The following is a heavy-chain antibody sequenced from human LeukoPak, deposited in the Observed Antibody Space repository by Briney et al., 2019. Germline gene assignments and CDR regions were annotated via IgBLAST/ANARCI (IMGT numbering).Heavy chain of an antibody. J-gene: IGHJ4*02. CDR2: IYYSGST. Sequence: SETLSLTCTVSGGSISSGDYYWSWIRQPPGKGLEWIGYIYYSGSTYYNPSLKSRVTISVDTSKNQFSLKLSSVTAAGTAVYYCARDRRPSVRYSSSLGHDYWGQGTLVTVSS. V-gene: IGHV4-30-4*08. CDR3: ARDRRPSVRYSSSLGHDY. D-gene: IGHD6-13*01. CDR1: GGSISSGDYY.